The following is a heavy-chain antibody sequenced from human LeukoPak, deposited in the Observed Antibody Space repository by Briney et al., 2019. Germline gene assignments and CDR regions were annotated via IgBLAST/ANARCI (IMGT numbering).Heavy chain of an antibody. Sequence: ASVKVSCKASGYTFTNYPMNWVRQAPGQGLEWMGWINTNTGNPTYAQGFIGRFVFSLDTSVSTAYLQISSLKAEDTAVYYCVRGVRTSDYWGQGTLVTVSS. J-gene: IGHJ4*02. CDR1: GYTFTNYP. CDR2: INTNTGNP. V-gene: IGHV7-4-1*02. D-gene: IGHD3-10*01. CDR3: VRGVRTSDY.